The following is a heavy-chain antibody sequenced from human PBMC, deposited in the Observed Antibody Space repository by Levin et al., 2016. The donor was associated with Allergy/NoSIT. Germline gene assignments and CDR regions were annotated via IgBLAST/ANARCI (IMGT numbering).Heavy chain of an antibody. J-gene: IGHJ5*02. CDR2: IKSKTDGGTT. D-gene: IGHD4-17*01. CDR3: TTDGDDYGDYGA. Sequence: GESLKISCAASGFTFSNAWMSWVRQAPGKGLEWVGRIKSKTDGGTTDYAAPVKGRFTISRDDSKNTLYLQMNSLKTEDTAVYYCTTDGDDYGDYGAWGQGTLVTVSS. V-gene: IGHV3-15*01. CDR1: GFTFSNAW.